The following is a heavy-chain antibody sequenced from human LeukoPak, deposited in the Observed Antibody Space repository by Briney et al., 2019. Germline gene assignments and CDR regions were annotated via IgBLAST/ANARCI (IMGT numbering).Heavy chain of an antibody. D-gene: IGHD3-10*01. Sequence: EASVKVSCKASGYTFTSYYMHRVRQAPGQGLEWMGIINPSGGSTSYAQKFQGRVTMTRDMSTSTVYMELSSLRSEDTAVYYCASGPIWFGEWVYYFDYWGQGTLVTVSS. J-gene: IGHJ4*02. CDR1: GYTFTSYY. CDR2: INPSGGST. V-gene: IGHV1-46*01. CDR3: ASGPIWFGEWVYYFDY.